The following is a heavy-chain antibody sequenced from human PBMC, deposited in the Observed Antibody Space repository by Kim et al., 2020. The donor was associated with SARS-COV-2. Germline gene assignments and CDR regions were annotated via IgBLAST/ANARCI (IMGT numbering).Heavy chain of an antibody. CDR1: GFTFSSYA. D-gene: IGHD6-19*01. CDR2: ISGSGGST. CDR3: AKGAKKSIAVADAYYYYYGMDV. Sequence: GGSLRLSCAASGFTFSSYAMSWVRQAPGKGLEWVSAISGSGGSTYYADSVTGRFTISRDNSKNTLYLQMNSLRAEDTAVYYCAKGAKKSIAVADAYYYYYGMDVWGQGNTVNVSS. J-gene: IGHJ6*02. V-gene: IGHV3-23*01.